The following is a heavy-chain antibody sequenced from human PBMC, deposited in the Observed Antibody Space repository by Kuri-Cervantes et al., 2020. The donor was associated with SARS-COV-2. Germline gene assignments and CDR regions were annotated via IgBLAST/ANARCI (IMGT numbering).Heavy chain of an antibody. Sequence: GSLRLSCTVAGGSISSSSYYWGWIRQPPGKGLEWIGSIYYSGSTYYNPSLKSRVTISVETSKSQFSLKLTSVTAADTAVYYCATRYTYGSGTFDTWGQGTLVTVSS. CDR2: IYYSGST. V-gene: IGHV4-39*07. D-gene: IGHD5-18*01. J-gene: IGHJ4*02. CDR1: GGSISSSSYY. CDR3: ATRYTYGSGTFDT.